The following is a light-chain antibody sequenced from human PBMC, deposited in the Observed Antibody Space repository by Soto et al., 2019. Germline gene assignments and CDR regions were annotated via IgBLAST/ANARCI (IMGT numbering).Light chain of an antibody. CDR1: QSVSRNY. CDR3: KYGTSPTWT. J-gene: IGKJ1*01. CDR2: GAS. V-gene: IGKV3-20*01. Sequence: EKVLAHSPSTLSCSPGERATLSYRCKQSVSRNYLAWYHQKPGQAPRLLIYGASSRATGKKDRFSGSGSGTEFSITIRRLETEDFEVYYCKYGTSPTWTSGEGAK.